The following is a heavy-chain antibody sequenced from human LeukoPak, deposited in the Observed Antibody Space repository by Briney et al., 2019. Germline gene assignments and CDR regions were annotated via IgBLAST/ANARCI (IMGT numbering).Heavy chain of an antibody. V-gene: IGHV1-18*01. CDR3: ARDPGIAVAGTESDY. J-gene: IGHJ4*02. Sequence: ASVKVSCKASGYTFTSYGISWVRQALGQGLEWMGWISAYNGNTNYAQKLQGRVTMTTDTSTSTAYMELRSLRSDDTAVYYCARDPGIAVAGTESDYWGQGTLVTVSS. CDR1: GYTFTSYG. D-gene: IGHD6-19*01. CDR2: ISAYNGNT.